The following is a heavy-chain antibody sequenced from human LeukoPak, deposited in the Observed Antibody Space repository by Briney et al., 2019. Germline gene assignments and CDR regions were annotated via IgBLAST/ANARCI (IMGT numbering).Heavy chain of an antibody. Sequence: GGSLRLSCAASRFTFSTFGMHWVRQPPGKGLEWVAVIWFDGTVKHYADSVKGRFTISRDNSENTLYLQMSSLRAEDTAVYYCARGEGTNYNLGIFDYWGQGAQVTVSS. V-gene: IGHV3-33*01. J-gene: IGHJ4*02. CDR2: IWFDGTVK. CDR1: RFTFSTFG. D-gene: IGHD4/OR15-4a*01. CDR3: ARGEGTNYNLGIFDY.